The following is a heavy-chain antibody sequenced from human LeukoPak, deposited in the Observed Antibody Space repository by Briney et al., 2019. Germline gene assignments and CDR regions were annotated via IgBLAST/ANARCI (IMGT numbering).Heavy chain of an antibody. CDR3: AGPGYHFDY. Sequence: SETLSLTCAVSGYSISSGYYWGWIRQPPEKGLEWIGSIYHSGSTYYNPSLKSRVTISVDTSKNQFSLKLSSVTAADTAVYYCAGPGYHFDYWGQGTLVTVSS. D-gene: IGHD3-9*01. CDR1: GYSISSGYY. CDR2: IYHSGST. V-gene: IGHV4-38-2*01. J-gene: IGHJ4*02.